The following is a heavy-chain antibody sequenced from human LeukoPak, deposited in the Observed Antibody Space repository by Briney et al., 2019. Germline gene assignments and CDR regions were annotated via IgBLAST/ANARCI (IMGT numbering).Heavy chain of an antibody. CDR2: INHNGNVN. J-gene: IGHJ6*02. CDR3: ARGGGLDV. CDR1: GFTFSSYW. Sequence: GGSLRLSCAASGFTFSSYWMNWARQAPGKGLEGVASINHNGNVNYYVDSVKGRFTISRDNAKNSLYLQMSNLRAEDTAVYFCARGGGLDVWGQGATVTVSS. D-gene: IGHD3-16*01. V-gene: IGHV3-7*03.